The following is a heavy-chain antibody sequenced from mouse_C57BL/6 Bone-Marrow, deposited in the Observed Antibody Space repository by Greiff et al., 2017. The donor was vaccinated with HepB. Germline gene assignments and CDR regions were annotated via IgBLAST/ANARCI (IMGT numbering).Heavy chain of an antibody. CDR3: ARPYYYGSSSYFDV. CDR1: GYTFTDYN. J-gene: IGHJ1*03. V-gene: IGHV1-18*01. D-gene: IGHD1-1*01. CDR2: INPNNGGT. Sequence: VQLQQSGPELVKPGASVKIPCKASGYTFTDYNMDWVKQSHGKSLEWIGDINPNNGGTIYNQKFKGKATLTVDKSSSTAYMELRSLTSEDTAVYYCARPYYYGSSSYFDVWGTGTTVTVSS.